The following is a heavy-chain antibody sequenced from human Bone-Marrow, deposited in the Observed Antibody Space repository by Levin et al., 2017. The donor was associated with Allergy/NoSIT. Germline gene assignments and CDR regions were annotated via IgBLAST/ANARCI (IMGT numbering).Heavy chain of an antibody. V-gene: IGHV3-30*18. Sequence: SCAASGFTFSTYGMHWVRQAPGKGLEWVAVISHDGSQKYYADSVKGRFTISRDNSKNTLYLQTNSLRAEDTAVYHCAKDQYAGDDGSGGDAFDIWGQGTMVTVSS. D-gene: IGHD3-10*01. CDR2: ISHDGSQK. J-gene: IGHJ3*02. CDR3: AKDQYAGDDGSGGDAFDI. CDR1: GFTFSTYG.